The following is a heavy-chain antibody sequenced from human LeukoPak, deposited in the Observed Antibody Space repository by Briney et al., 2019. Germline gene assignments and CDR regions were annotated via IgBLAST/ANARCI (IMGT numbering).Heavy chain of an antibody. CDR2: ISYDGSNK. Sequence: GGSLRLSCAASGFTFSSYAMHWVRQAPGKGLEWVAVISYDGSNKYYADSVKGRFTISRDKSKNTLYLQMNSLRAEDTAVYYCARGSLVLRFLEWLSVGEYYFDYWGQGTLVTVSS. CDR1: GFTFSSYA. V-gene: IGHV3-30-3*01. J-gene: IGHJ4*02. CDR3: ARGSLVLRFLEWLSVGEYYFDY. D-gene: IGHD3-3*01.